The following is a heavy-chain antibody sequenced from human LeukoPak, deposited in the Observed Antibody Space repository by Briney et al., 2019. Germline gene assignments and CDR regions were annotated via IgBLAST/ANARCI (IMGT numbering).Heavy chain of an antibody. CDR3: ASDYFLDY. CDR2: ISGSGGRT. CDR1: GFTFSSYA. Sequence: GGSLRLSCAASGFTFSSYAMSWVRQAPGKGLEWVSAISGSGGRTNYADSAKGRFTISRDNSMNTLYLQMNSLRADDTAVYYCASDYFLDYWGQGTLVTVSS. D-gene: IGHD6-25*01. V-gene: IGHV3-23*01. J-gene: IGHJ4*02.